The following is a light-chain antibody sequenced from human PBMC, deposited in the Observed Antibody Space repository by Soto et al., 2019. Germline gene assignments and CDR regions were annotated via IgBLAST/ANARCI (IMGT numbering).Light chain of an antibody. CDR3: SSYTSSSTLYV. V-gene: IGLV2-14*01. CDR2: DVS. J-gene: IGLJ1*01. Sequence: QSVLTQPASVSGSPGQSITISCTGTSSDAGGYNYVSWYQQHPGKAPKLMIYDVSNRPSGVSNRFSGSKSGKTASLTISGIQAEDEADYYCSSYTSSSTLYVFGTGTQLTVL. CDR1: SSDAGGYNY.